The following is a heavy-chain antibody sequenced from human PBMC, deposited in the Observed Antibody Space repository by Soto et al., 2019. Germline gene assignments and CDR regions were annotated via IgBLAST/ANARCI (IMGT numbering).Heavy chain of an antibody. V-gene: IGHV4-31*03. CDR3: ARDRRQQLEPGAFDG. D-gene: IGHD6-13*01. J-gene: IGHJ3*01. CDR2: IYYSGVT. CDR1: GASISSGGYY. Sequence: PSETLSLTCTVSGASISSGGYYWSWIRQHPGKGLEWIGGIYYSGVTYYNPSLKSRVTISVDTSKNQFSLKLSSVTAADTAVYYCARDRRQQLEPGAFDGWGQGTTVTVSS.